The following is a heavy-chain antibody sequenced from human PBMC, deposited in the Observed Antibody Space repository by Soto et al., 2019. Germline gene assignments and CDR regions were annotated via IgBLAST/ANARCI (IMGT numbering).Heavy chain of an antibody. CDR3: ARAYYYDSSGSLY. Sequence: EVQLVESGGGLVQPGGSLRLSCAASGFTFSSYSMNWVRQAPGKGLEWVSYISSSSSTIYYADSVKGRFTISRDNAKNSLYLQINSLRDEDTAVYYCARAYYYDSSGSLYWGQGTLVTVSS. J-gene: IGHJ4*02. CDR2: ISSSSSTI. V-gene: IGHV3-48*02. D-gene: IGHD3-22*01. CDR1: GFTFSSYS.